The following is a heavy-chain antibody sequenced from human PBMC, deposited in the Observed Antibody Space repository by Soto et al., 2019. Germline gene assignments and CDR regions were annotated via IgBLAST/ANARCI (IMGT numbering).Heavy chain of an antibody. Sequence: ASVKVSCKASGYTFIRYGITWVRQAPGQGLEWMGWMNPNSGNTGYAQKFQGRVAMTRNTSISTAYMELSSLRSEDTAVYYCARGGVRGMDVWGQGTTVTVSS. V-gene: IGHV1-8*01. CDR1: GYTFIRYG. CDR3: ARGGVRGMDV. J-gene: IGHJ6*02. D-gene: IGHD3-16*01. CDR2: MNPNSGNT.